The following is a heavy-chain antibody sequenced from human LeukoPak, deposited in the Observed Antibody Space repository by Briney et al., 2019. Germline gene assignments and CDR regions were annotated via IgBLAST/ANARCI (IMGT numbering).Heavy chain of an antibody. D-gene: IGHD2-2*01. CDR1: GLTFSSYW. V-gene: IGHV3-7*01. J-gene: IGHJ6*03. CDR2: IKQDGSEK. CDR3: ARDQPQLPTAYYYYMDV. Sequence: GGSLRLSCAASGLTFSSYWMSWVRKAPGKGLEWVANIKQDGSEKYYVDSVKGRFTISRDNAKNSLYLQMNSLRAEDTAVYYCARDQPQLPTAYYYYMDVWGKGTTVTVSS.